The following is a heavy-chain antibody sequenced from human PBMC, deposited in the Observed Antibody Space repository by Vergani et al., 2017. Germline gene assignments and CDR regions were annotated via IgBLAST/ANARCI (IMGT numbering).Heavy chain of an antibody. V-gene: IGHV3-21*04. J-gene: IGHJ4*02. D-gene: IGHD2-21*01. CDR1: GFTFSSYS. CDR2: ISSSSSYI. CDR3: ADLYGDDGFSPF. Sequence: EVQLVGSGGGRVKPGGSLRLSCAVSGFTFSSYSMNWVRQAPGKGLEWVSSISSSSSYIYYADSVKGRFTISRDNAKNSLYLQINSLRAEDTAFYYCADLYGDDGFSPFWGQGTLVTVSS.